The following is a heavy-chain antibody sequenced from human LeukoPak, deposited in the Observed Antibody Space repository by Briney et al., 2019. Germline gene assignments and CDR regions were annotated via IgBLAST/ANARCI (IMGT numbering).Heavy chain of an antibody. Sequence: SVKVSCKASGSTFSSYAISWVRPAPGQGLELMGGIIPIFGTANYAQKFQGRVTITADESTSTAYMELRNLTSDDTAVYYCARDSADCSGGNCYSAEYFQHWGQGTLVTVSS. J-gene: IGHJ1*01. V-gene: IGHV1-69*13. D-gene: IGHD2-15*01. CDR1: GSTFSSYA. CDR2: IIPIFGTA. CDR3: ARDSADCSGGNCYSAEYFQH.